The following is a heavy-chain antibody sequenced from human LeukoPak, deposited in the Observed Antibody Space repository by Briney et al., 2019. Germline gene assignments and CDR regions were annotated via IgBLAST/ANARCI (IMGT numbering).Heavy chain of an antibody. J-gene: IGHJ4*02. CDR3: ARLGEVVAAKRGFDY. CDR2: IIPIFGTA. CDR1: GGTFSSYA. D-gene: IGHD2-15*01. V-gene: IGHV1-69*05. Sequence: ASVKVSCKASGGTFSSYAISWVRQAPGQGLEWMGGIIPIFGTANYAQKFQGRVTITTDESTSTAYMELSSLRSEDTAVYYCARLGEVVAAKRGFDYWGQGTLVTVSS.